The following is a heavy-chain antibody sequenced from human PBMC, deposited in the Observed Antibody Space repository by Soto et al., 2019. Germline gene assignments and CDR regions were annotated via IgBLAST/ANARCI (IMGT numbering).Heavy chain of an antibody. J-gene: IGHJ4*02. Sequence: EVQLVESGGGLVKPGGSLILSCAASGFTFSTSTMNWVRQAPGQGLEWLSSISSTSTYTYYAASVRGRFTISRANAKNSLYLQMNSLTAEDTAVYYCARVGSPGYCSGGFCPPPDYWGQGTLVTVSS. CDR1: GFTFSTST. CDR2: ISSTSTYT. V-gene: IGHV3-21*02. D-gene: IGHD2-15*01. CDR3: ARVGSPGYCSGGFCPPPDY.